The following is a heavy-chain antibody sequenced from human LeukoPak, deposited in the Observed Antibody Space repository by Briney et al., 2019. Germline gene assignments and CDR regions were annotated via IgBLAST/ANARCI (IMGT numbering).Heavy chain of an antibody. CDR2: ISDSGGST. D-gene: IGHD2-15*01. CDR1: GFPFSSYA. CDR3: VRGYSFGPYGMDV. V-gene: IGHV3-64D*09. Sequence: GRSLRLSCSASGFPFSSYAMHWVRQAPGKGLEYVSAISDSGGSTYYADSVKGRFTISRDNSKNTLYLQVSSLRAEDTAVYFCVRGYSFGPYGMDVWGQGTTVTVSS. J-gene: IGHJ6*02.